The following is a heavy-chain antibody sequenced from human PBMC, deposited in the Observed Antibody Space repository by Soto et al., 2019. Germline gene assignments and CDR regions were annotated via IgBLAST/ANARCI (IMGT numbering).Heavy chain of an antibody. V-gene: IGHV3-30*18. CDR1: GFTFSSYG. CDR3: AKDHCSVGSCYSFDY. J-gene: IGHJ4*02. CDR2: ISYDGSNK. Sequence: GGSLRLSCAASGFTFSSYGMHWVRQAPGKGLEWVAVISYDGSNKYYADSVKGRFTISRDNSKNTLYLQMNSLRAEDTAVYYCAKDHCSVGSCYSFDYWGQGTLVTVSS. D-gene: IGHD2-15*01.